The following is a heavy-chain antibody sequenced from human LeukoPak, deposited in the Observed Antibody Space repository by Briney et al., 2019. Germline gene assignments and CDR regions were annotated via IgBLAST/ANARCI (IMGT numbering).Heavy chain of an antibody. V-gene: IGHV3-23*01. J-gene: IGHJ4*02. Sequence: PGGSLRLSRVVSDFTFAVSWVRQAPGTGLEWISTINGRGDDSFHADSVKGRFTISRDTTKNTLYLRMSSLRAADTAMYFCVRMRGPERRHCFDYWSQGALLIVSS. CDR2: INGRGDDS. CDR3: VRMRGPERRHCFDY. D-gene: IGHD2-2*01. CDR1: DFTFA.